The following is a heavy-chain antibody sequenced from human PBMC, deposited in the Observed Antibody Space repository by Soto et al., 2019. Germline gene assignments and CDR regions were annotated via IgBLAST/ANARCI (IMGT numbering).Heavy chain of an antibody. CDR1: GYTFTNYY. Sequence: ASVKVSCKASGYTFTNYYMHWVRQAPGQGLEWMGMINPRGGRATYPQKFQGRLTMTTDTSTSTVYMELSSLRSEDTAVYYCARDLITRNTHLDFWGQGTLVTVSS. D-gene: IGHD3-22*01. V-gene: IGHV1-46*01. CDR3: ARDLITRNTHLDF. J-gene: IGHJ4*02. CDR2: INPRGGRA.